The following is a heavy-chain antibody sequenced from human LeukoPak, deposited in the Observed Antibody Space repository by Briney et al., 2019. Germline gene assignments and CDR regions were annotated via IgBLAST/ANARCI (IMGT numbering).Heavy chain of an antibody. J-gene: IGHJ6*02. CDR3: ARGSSTSCGGGCYYYGMDV. CDR1: GGSISSSNYF. CDR2: IYYSGST. D-gene: IGHD2-2*01. V-gene: IGHV4-39*01. Sequence: PSETLSLTCTVSGGSISSSNYFWRWIPQPPGKGLEGNGSIYYSGSTYYNPSLKSRITISVDRSKNHVSLKVSSVTAEDTAVYYCARGSSTSCGGGCYYYGMDVWGQGTTVTVSS.